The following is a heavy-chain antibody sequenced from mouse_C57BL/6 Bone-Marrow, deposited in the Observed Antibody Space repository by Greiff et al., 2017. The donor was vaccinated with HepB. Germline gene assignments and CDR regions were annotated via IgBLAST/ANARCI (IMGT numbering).Heavy chain of an antibody. CDR1: GYTFTDYN. J-gene: IGHJ3*01. CDR2: INPNNGGT. D-gene: IGHD1-1*01. V-gene: IGHV1-18*01. Sequence: EVQLQESGPELVKPGASVKIPCKASGYTFTDYNMDWVKQGHGKSLEWIGDINPNNGGTIYNQKFKGKATLTVDKSSSTAYMELRSLTSEDTAVYYCARGDYYGSSPFAYWGQGTLVTVSA. CDR3: ARGDYYGSSPFAY.